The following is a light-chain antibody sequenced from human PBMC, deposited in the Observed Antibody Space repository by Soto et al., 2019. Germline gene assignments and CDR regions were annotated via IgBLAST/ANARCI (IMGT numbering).Light chain of an antibody. V-gene: IGLV1-44*01. CDR2: SNN. J-gene: IGLJ2*01. CDR3: AAWDDSLNGPV. CDR1: SSNIGSNT. Sequence: QSVLTQPPSASGTPGQRVTISCSGSSSNIGSNTVNWYQQLPGTAPKLLICSNNHQPSGVPDRISGSKSGTSASLAISGLQSEDEADYYCAAWDDSLNGPVFGGGTKLTVL.